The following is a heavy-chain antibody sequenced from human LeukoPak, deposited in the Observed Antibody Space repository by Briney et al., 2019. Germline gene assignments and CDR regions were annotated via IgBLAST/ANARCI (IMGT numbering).Heavy chain of an antibody. CDR3: ASPTNDDYYYYMDV. J-gene: IGHJ6*03. V-gene: IGHV1-2*02. CDR1: GGTFSSYA. Sequence: ASVKVSCKASGGTFSSYAISWVRQAPGQGLEWMGWINPDSGGTYYAQKFQGRVTMTRDTSISTAYMELNSLRSDDTAVYYCASPTNDDYYYYMDVWGKGTTVTVSS. CDR2: INPDSGGT. D-gene: IGHD1-1*01.